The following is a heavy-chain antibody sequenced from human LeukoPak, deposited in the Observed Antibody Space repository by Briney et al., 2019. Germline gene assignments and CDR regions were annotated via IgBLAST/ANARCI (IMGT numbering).Heavy chain of an antibody. CDR2: IHLGGAA. CDR1: GLTVSSNF. CDR3: ASHKRRGYSGYAGGLGY. D-gene: IGHD5-12*01. V-gene: IGHV3-66*04. J-gene: IGHJ4*02. Sequence: GGSLRLSCAAAGLTVSSNFMSWVRQAPGKGLEWVSIIHLGGAAYYADSVKGRFTISRDNSKNTLYLQMNSLRAEDTAVYYCASHKRRGYSGYAGGLGYWGQGTLVTASS.